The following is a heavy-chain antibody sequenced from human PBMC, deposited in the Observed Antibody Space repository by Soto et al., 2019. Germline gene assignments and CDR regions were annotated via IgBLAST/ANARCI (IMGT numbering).Heavy chain of an antibody. CDR2: INSDGSST. D-gene: IGHD3-3*01. J-gene: IGHJ4*02. V-gene: IGHV3-74*01. CDR1: GFTFSSYW. Sequence: HPGGSLRLSCAASGFTFSSYWMHWVRQAPGKGLVWVSRINSDGSSTSYADSVKGRFTISRDNAKNTLYLQMNSLRAEDTAVYYCAREVSDFWSGYYFGGYYFDYWGQGTLVTVSS. CDR3: AREVSDFWSGYYFGGYYFDY.